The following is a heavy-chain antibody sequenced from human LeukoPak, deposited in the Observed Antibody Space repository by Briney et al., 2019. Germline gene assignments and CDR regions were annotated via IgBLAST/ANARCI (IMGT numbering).Heavy chain of an antibody. V-gene: IGHV1-2*02. CDR1: GYTFTGYY. D-gene: IGHD3-16*01. CDR2: INPNSGGT. J-gene: IGHJ4*02. Sequence: GASVKLSCKASGYTFTGYYMHWVRQAPGQGLEWMGWINPNSGGTNYAQKFQGRVTMTRDTSISPAYMELSRLRSDDTAVYYCARVFGQHQSYWGQGTLVTVSS. CDR3: ARVFGQHQSY.